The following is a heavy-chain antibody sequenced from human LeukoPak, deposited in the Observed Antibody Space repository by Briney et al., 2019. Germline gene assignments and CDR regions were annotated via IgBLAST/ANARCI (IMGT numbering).Heavy chain of an antibody. CDR3: ARDADFGY. CDR1: GITFSRYW. CDR2: IKQDGSEK. Sequence: GGSLRLSCAVSGITFSRYWMSWVRQAPGKGLEWVANIKQDGSEKNYVDSVKGRFTISRDNAKNSLYLQMNSLRAEDTAVYYCARDADFGYWGQGTLVTVSS. V-gene: IGHV3-7*04. J-gene: IGHJ4*02.